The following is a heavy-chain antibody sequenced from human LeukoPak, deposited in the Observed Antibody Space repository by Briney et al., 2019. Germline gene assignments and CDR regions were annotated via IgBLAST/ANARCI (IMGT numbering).Heavy chain of an antibody. Sequence: GGSLRLSCAASGFTFSSYAVSWVRQAPGKGLEWVSAISGGGTPTFYADSVKGRFITSRDNSKNTLYLQMNSLRAEDTAVYYCAKADGWFFDYWGQGTLVTVSS. CDR1: GFTFSSYA. V-gene: IGHV3-23*01. J-gene: IGHJ4*02. CDR2: ISGGGTPT. D-gene: IGHD5-24*01. CDR3: AKADGWFFDY.